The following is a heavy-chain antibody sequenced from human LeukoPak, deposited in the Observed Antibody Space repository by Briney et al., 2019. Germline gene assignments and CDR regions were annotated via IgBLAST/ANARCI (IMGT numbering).Heavy chain of an antibody. J-gene: IGHJ4*02. CDR2: ISSTGTTI. Sequence: GGSLRLSCAASGFSFGDYYMSWIRQAPGKGLERVSYISSTGTTIYHADSVEGRFTISRDNAKNLLYLQMNSLKPEDTAVYYCARVAEAAAFDSWGQGTLVTVSS. CDR1: GFSFGDYY. V-gene: IGHV3-11*04. CDR3: ARVAEAAAFDS. D-gene: IGHD6-13*01.